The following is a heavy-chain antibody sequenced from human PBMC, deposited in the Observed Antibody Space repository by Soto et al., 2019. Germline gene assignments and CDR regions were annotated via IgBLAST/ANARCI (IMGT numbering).Heavy chain of an antibody. D-gene: IGHD6-19*01. CDR1: GFSFSSYG. CDR3: ANMSDGWYGAFHV. V-gene: IGHV3-33*03. CDR2: IWYDGSNK. Sequence: GVSLRLSCAASGFSFSSYGMHWFRQAPGKGLEWVAVIWYDGSNKYYADSVKGRFTISRDKSKNTLHLQMNSLRAEDTALYFCANMSDGWYGAFHVWGQETMVTVSS. J-gene: IGHJ3*01.